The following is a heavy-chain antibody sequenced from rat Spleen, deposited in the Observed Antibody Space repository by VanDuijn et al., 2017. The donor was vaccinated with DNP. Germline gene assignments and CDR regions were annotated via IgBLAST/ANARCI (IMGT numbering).Heavy chain of an antibody. CDR1: GFSFSYYY. CDR3: IRWNSGHFDY. CDR2: IGSDGYAP. J-gene: IGHJ2*01. Sequence: EVQLVESGGGLVQPGRSLKLSCAASGFSFSYYYMAWVRQAPTKVLEWVAYIGSDGYAPYYGASVKGRLAISRDNAKSTLYLQMNSLRSEDMATYYCIRWNSGHFDYWGQGVMVTVSS. D-gene: IGHD4-3*01. V-gene: IGHV5-22*01.